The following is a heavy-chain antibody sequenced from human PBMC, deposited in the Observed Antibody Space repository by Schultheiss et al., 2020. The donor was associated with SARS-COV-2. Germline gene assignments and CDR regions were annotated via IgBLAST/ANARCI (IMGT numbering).Heavy chain of an antibody. CDR2: IKSKTDGGTT. D-gene: IGHD7-27*01. J-gene: IGHJ4*02. CDR1: GFTVSDDY. CDR3: TATLGY. Sequence: GGSLRLSCAASGFTVSDDYVTWLRQAPGKGLEWVGRIKSKTDGGTTDYAAPVKDRFTISRDDSKNTLYLQMNSLKTEDTAVYYCTATLGYWGQGTLVTVSS. V-gene: IGHV3-15*07.